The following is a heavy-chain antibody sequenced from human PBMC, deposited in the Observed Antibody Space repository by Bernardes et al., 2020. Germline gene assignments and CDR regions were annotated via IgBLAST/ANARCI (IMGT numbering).Heavy chain of an antibody. CDR1: GFTFSSYA. Sequence: GGSLRLSCAASGFTFSSYAMSWVRQAPGKGLEWVSAISGSGGSTYYADSVKGRFTISRDNSKNTLYLQMNSLRAEDTAVYYCAKEMQQWLVRTRPFDYWGQGTLVTVSS. J-gene: IGHJ4*02. CDR3: AKEMQQWLVRTRPFDY. D-gene: IGHD6-19*01. CDR2: ISGSGGST. V-gene: IGHV3-23*01.